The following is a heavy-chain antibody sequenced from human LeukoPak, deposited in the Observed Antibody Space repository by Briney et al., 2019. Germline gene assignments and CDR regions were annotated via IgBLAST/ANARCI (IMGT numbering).Heavy chain of an antibody. D-gene: IGHD2-21*02. V-gene: IGHV4-31*03. Sequence: SQTLSLTCTVSGGSISSGGYHWSWIRQHPGKGLEWIGYIYYGGSTYYNPSLKSRVTISVDTSKNQFSLKLSSVTAADTAVYYCARERGIAYCGGDCSYWGQGTLVTVSS. J-gene: IGHJ4*02. CDR3: ARERGIAYCGGDCSY. CDR1: GGSISSGGYH. CDR2: IYYGGST.